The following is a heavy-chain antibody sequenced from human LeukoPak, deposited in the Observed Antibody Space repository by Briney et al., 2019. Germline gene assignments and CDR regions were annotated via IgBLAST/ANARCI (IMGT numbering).Heavy chain of an antibody. Sequence: EASVKVSCKASGGTFSSYAISWVRQAPGQGLEWMGGIIPIFGTANYAQKFQGRVTITADESTSTAYMELSSLRSDDTAVYYCARDIGNGRDFDYWGQGTLVTVSS. V-gene: IGHV1-69*13. D-gene: IGHD1-1*01. CDR1: GGTFSSYA. CDR2: IIPIFGTA. CDR3: ARDIGNGRDFDY. J-gene: IGHJ4*02.